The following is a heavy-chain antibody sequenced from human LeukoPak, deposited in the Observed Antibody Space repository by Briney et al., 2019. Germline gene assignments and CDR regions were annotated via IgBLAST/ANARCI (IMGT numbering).Heavy chain of an antibody. V-gene: IGHV3-15*01. CDR3: ARRPGFDY. J-gene: IGHJ4*02. CDR1: GFAVGNAW. CDR2: IKSKGDGGTT. Sequence: GGSLRLSCAASGFAVGNAWMSWVRQAPGKGLEWVGRIKSKGDGGTTDRAAPLKGRFTISRDNAKNSLYLQMNSLRAEDTAVYYCARRPGFDYWDQGTLVTVSS.